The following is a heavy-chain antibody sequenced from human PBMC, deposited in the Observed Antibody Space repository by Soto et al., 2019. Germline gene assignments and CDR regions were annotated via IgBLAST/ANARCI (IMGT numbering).Heavy chain of an antibody. J-gene: IGHJ3*02. D-gene: IGHD2-2*01. CDR2: ISSSGSTI. CDR3: ARDGWSSDNGLGYCSSTSCQTYAFDI. Sequence: GGSLRLSCAASGFTFSDYYMSWIRQAPGKGLEWVSYISSSGSTIYYADSVKGRFTISRDNAKNSLYLQMNSLRAEDTSVYYCARDGWSSDNGLGYCSSTSCQTYAFDIWGQGTMVTVSS. CDR1: GFTFSDYY. V-gene: IGHV3-11*01.